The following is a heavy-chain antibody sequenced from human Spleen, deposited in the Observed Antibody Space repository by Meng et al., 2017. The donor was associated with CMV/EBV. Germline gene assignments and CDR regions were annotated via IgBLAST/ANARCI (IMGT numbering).Heavy chain of an antibody. Sequence: ASVKVSCKASGYTFTSYGINWVRQATGQGLEWMGWMNPNGGNTGYAQKFQGRVTMTRNTSISTAYMELRSLRSEDTAVYYCARAGSTSYYNGMDVWGQGTTVTVSS. CDR3: ARAGSTSYYNGMDV. CDR1: GYTFTSYG. D-gene: IGHD1-26*01. V-gene: IGHV1-8*02. CDR2: MNPNGGNT. J-gene: IGHJ6*02.